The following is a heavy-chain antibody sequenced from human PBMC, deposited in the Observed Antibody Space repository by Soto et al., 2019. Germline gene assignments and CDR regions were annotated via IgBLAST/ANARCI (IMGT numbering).Heavy chain of an antibody. Sequence: SVKVSCKASGGTFSSYAISWVRQAPGQGLEWMGGIIPIFGTANYAQKFQGRVTITADKSTSTAYMELSSLRSEDTAVYYCARNPLPTTVNVPLGYYYYGIDFWGQGTTVTVSS. J-gene: IGHJ6*02. CDR2: IIPIFGTA. CDR3: ARNPLPTTVNVPLGYYYYGIDF. D-gene: IGHD4-17*01. CDR1: GGTFSSYA. V-gene: IGHV1-69*06.